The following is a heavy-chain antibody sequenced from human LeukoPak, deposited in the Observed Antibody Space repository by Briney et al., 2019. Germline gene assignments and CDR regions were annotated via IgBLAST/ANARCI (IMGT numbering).Heavy chain of an antibody. CDR2: INPNNGNT. D-gene: IGHD4-17*01. CDR1: GYTFTTYD. Sequence: ASVKVSCKASGYTFTTYDINWVRQATGQGLEWMGWINPNNGNTGYAQKFRGRVTITRNTSISTAYMELSSLKSEDSALYYCARARRLYGDYYFDFWGQGTLVTVSS. CDR3: ARARRLYGDYYFDF. V-gene: IGHV1-8*03. J-gene: IGHJ4*02.